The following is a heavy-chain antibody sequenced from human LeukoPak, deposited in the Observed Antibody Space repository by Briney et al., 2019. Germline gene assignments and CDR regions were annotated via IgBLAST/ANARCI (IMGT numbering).Heavy chain of an antibody. V-gene: IGHV4-4*07. CDR2: IYASGNT. D-gene: IGHD1/OR15-1a*01. Sequence: SETLSLTCTVSGGSISSYYWSWVRQPAGKGLEWIGRIYASGNTNYNPSLKGRVTMTVDTSKNQFSLKLSSVTAADTAVYYCAAAGTTRMGDYWGQGTLVTVSS. J-gene: IGHJ4*02. CDR1: GGSISSYY. CDR3: AAAGTTRMGDY.